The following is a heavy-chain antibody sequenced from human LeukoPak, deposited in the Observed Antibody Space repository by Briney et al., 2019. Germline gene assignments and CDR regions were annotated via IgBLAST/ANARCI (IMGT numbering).Heavy chain of an antibody. CDR2: IRFDGSTK. J-gene: IGHJ4*02. CDR1: GFTFSNYG. Sequence: GGPLRLSCATSGFTFSNYGMHWVRQAPGKGLEWVAFIRFDGSTKYYADSVKGRFTISRDNAKNSLYLQMNSLRAEDTAVYYCARDYGGSSPFDYWGQGTLVTVSS. V-gene: IGHV3-30*02. CDR3: ARDYGGSSPFDY. D-gene: IGHD4-23*01.